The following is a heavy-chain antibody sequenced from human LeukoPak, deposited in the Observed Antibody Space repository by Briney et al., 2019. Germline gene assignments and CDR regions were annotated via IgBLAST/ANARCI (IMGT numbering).Heavy chain of an antibody. CDR3: AKDSSVAAVINYFDY. CDR2: ISWDGGST. V-gene: IGHV3-43*01. CDR1: GFTFDDYT. J-gene: IGHJ4*02. D-gene: IGHD6-13*01. Sequence: PGGSLRLSCAASGFTFDDYTMHWVRQAPGKGLEWVSLISWDGGSTYYADSVKGRFTISRDNSKNSLYLQMNSLRTEDTALYYCAKDSSVAAVINYFDYWGQGTLVTVSS.